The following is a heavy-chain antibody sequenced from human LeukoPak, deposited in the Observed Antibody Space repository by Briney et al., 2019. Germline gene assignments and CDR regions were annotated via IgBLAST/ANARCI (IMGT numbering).Heavy chain of an antibody. CDR2: TNQDGSEK. V-gene: IGHV3-7*01. CDR1: ASTFSADS. CDR3: AKHLSSNVN. D-gene: IGHD1-1*01. Sequence: PGGSLRLSCAASASTFSADSMNWVRQAPGKGLEWVANTNQDGSEKYYADSVKGRFTISRDNAKNSLYLQMNGLRAEDTAVYYCAKHLSSNVNWVQGTLVTVSS. J-gene: IGHJ4*02.